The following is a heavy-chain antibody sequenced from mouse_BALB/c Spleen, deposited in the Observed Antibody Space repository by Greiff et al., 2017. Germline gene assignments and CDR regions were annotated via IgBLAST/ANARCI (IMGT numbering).Heavy chain of an antibody. J-gene: IGHJ2*01. CDR2: ISSGGGNT. CDR1: GFTFSSYT. V-gene: IGHV5-9*03. Sequence: EVKLVESGGGLVKPGGSLKLSCAASGFTFSSYTMSWVRQTPEKRLEWVATISSGGGNTYYPDSVKGRFTISRDNAKNNLYLQMSSLRSEDTALYYCARYYYGKGTFDYWGQGTTLTVSS. D-gene: IGHD2-1*01. CDR3: ARYYYGKGTFDY.